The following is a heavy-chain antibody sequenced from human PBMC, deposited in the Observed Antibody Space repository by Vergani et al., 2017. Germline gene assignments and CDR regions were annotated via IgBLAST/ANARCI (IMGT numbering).Heavy chain of an antibody. J-gene: IGHJ4*02. D-gene: IGHD6-13*01. CDR3: ARAQAGYSTD. CDR2: IYYSGST. V-gene: IGHV4-61*01. CDR1: GGSVSSGSYY. Sequence: QVQLQESGPGLVKPSETLSLTCTVSGGSVSSGSYYWSWIRQPPGKGLEWIGYIYYSGSTNYNPSLKSRVTISVDTSKNQFSLKLSSVTAADTAVYYCARAQAGYSTDWGQGTLVTVSS.